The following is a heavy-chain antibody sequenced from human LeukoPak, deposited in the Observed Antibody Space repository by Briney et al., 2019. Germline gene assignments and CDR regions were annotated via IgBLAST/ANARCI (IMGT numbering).Heavy chain of an antibody. Sequence: GGSLRLSCAASGFTFSNSAMSWVRQAPGKGLEWVSTLSGSGITTYCADSVKGRFTISRDNSKNTLYLQMNSLRAEDTAVYYCAKGIYSSGWSYFDYWGHGTLVTVSS. D-gene: IGHD6-19*01. CDR1: GFTFSNSA. V-gene: IGHV3-23*01. J-gene: IGHJ4*01. CDR3: AKGIYSSGWSYFDY. CDR2: LSGSGITT.